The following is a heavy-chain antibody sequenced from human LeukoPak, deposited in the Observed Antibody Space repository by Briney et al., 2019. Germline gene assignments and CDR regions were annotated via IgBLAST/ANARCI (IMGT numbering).Heavy chain of an antibody. Sequence: SETLSLTCTVSGGSMITNTFYWVWIRQPPGKGLEWIANMYYNGGGTQYNRSLANRVTISVGTSKNQFFLNLSSVTAADTAVYYCTRRTYSAYMDVWGQGTTVTVSS. J-gene: IGHJ6*03. CDR1: GGSMITNTFY. D-gene: IGHD1-7*01. V-gene: IGHV4-39*01. CDR3: TRRTYSAYMDV. CDR2: MYYNGGGT.